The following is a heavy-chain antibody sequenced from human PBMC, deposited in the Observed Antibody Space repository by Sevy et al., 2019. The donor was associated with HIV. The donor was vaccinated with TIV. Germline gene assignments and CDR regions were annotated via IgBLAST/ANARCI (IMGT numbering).Heavy chain of an antibody. V-gene: IGHV4-34*01. D-gene: IGHD3-3*01. CDR2: INHSGST. CDR3: ARGARDFSNYYYYGMDV. CDR1: GGSFSGYY. J-gene: IGHJ6*02. Sequence: SETLSLTCAVYGGSFSGYYWSWIRQPPGKGLEWIGEINHSGSTNYNPSLKSRVTISVDTSKNQCSLKLSSVTAADTAVYYCARGARDFSNYYYYGMDVWGQGTTVTVSS.